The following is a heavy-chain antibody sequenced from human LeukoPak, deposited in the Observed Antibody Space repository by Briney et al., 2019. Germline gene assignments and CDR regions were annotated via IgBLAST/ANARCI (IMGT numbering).Heavy chain of an antibody. CDR3: AKGGFYDYVWGSYRLGGVFDI. D-gene: IGHD3-16*02. V-gene: IGHV3-30*04. CDR2: ISYDGSNK. Sequence: GGSLRLSCAASGFTFSSYAMHWVRQAPGKGLEWVAVISYDGSNKYYADSVKGRFTISRDNSKNTLYLQMNSLRAEDTAVYYCAKGGFYDYVWGSYRLGGVFDIWGQGTMVTVSS. J-gene: IGHJ3*02. CDR1: GFTFSSYA.